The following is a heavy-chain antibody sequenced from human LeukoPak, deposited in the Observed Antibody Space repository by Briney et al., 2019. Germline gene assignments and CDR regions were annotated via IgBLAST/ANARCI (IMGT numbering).Heavy chain of an antibody. CDR3: AAYDYCSSTSCFSYGMDV. CDR1: GGSISSYY. J-gene: IGHJ6*02. V-gene: IGHV4-34*01. CDR2: INHSGST. D-gene: IGHD2-2*01. Sequence: SETLSLTCTVSGGSISSYYWSWIRQPPGKGLEWIGEINHSGSTNYNPSLKSRVTISVDTSKNQFSLKLSSVTAADTAVYYCAAYDYCSSTSCFSYGMDVWGQGTTVTVSS.